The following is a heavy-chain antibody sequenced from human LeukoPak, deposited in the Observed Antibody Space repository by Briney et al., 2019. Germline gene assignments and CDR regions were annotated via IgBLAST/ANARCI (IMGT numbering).Heavy chain of an antibody. CDR2: IYYSGST. J-gene: IGHJ6*02. CDR1: GGXISXXSXX. V-gene: IGHV4-39*01. Sequence: SETLSLTCTVSGGXISXXSXXWGXXRQPPXXGLEWIGSIYYSGSTYYNPSLKSRATISVDTSKNQFSLKLSSVTAADTAVYYCARHMYYYYGMDVWGQGTTVTVSS. CDR3: ARHMYYYYGMDV.